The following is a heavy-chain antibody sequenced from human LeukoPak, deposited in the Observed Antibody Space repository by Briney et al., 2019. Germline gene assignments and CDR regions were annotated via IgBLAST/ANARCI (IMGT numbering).Heavy chain of an antibody. Sequence: PSQTLSLTCAVSGGSISSGGYSWSWIRQPPGKGLEWIGYIYYSGSTYYNPSLKSRVTISVDTSKNQFSLKLSSVTAADTAVYYCARGGYDSSGDAFDIWGQGTMVTVSS. V-gene: IGHV4-30-4*07. D-gene: IGHD3-22*01. CDR3: ARGGYDSSGDAFDI. CDR1: GGSISSGGYS. J-gene: IGHJ3*02. CDR2: IYYSGST.